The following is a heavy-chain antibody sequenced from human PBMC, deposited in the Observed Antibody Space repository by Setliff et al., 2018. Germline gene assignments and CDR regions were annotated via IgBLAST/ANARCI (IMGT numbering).Heavy chain of an antibody. CDR1: GYTFTSYA. D-gene: IGHD5-12*01. J-gene: IGHJ6*02. Sequence: GASVKVSCKASGYTFTSYAMHWVRQAPGQRLEWMGWINDGNGNTKYSQKFQGRVTITRDTSASTAYMELSSLRSEDTAVYYCARDPASSGYDTYYYYYYGMDVWGQGTLVTVSS. CDR2: INDGNGNT. V-gene: IGHV1-3*01. CDR3: ARDPASSGYDTYYYYYYGMDV.